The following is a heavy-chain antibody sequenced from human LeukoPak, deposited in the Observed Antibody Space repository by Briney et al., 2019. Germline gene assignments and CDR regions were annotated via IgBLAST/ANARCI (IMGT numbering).Heavy chain of an antibody. D-gene: IGHD2-21*01. CDR1: GCTFSSYA. CDR2: ISGSGGST. J-gene: IGHJ4*02. Sequence: GGSLRLSCAASGCTFSSYAMSWVRQAAGKGLEWVSGISGSGGSTYYADYVKGRFTISRDHSKDTLYLQMNSLRAEDTAVYYCAKDHHIVVVPALDYWGQGTLVTVSS. V-gene: IGHV3-23*01. CDR3: AKDHHIVVVPALDY.